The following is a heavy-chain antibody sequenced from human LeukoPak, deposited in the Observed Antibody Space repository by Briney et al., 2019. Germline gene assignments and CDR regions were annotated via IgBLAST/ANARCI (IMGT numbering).Heavy chain of an antibody. Sequence: GGSLRLSCAASGFTFSSYWMSWVRQAPGKGLEWVANIKQDGSEKYYADSVKGRFTISRDNAKSSLYLQMNSLRAEDTAVYYCARDLRAFLGTPGAFDNWGQGTLVTVPS. CDR1: GFTFSSYW. CDR2: IKQDGSEK. CDR3: ARDLRAFLGTPGAFDN. J-gene: IGHJ3*02. V-gene: IGHV3-7*01. D-gene: IGHD7-27*01.